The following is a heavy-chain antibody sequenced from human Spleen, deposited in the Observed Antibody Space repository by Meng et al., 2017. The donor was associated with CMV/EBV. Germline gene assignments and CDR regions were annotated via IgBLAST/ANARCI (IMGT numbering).Heavy chain of an antibody. J-gene: IGHJ2*01. D-gene: IGHD2-2*01. CDR1: GLNFSSYA. V-gene: IGHV3-23*01. Sequence: SGLNFSSYAMTWVRQAPGKGVEGVSALSGSGGSKYYADSVKGQCTISRENSKNTLYLQMKSLRAVDTAIYYCAKRLVPAKSYWYFDLWGRGTLVTVSS. CDR2: LSGSGGSK. CDR3: AKRLVPAKSYWYFDL.